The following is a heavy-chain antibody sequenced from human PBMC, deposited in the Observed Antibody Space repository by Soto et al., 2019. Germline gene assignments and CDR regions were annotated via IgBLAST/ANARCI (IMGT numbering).Heavy chain of an antibody. J-gene: IGHJ2*01. V-gene: IGHV1-2*02. CDR2: INPNSGGT. CDR3: ARVPEPRGYWYFDL. Sequence: QVQLVQSGAEVKKPGASVKVSCKASGYTFTGYYMHWVRQAPGQGLEWMGWINPNSGGTNYAQKCQGRVTMPRDTSISTAYMELSRLRSDDTAVYYWARVPEPRGYWYFDLWGRVTLVTVSS. CDR1: GYTFTGYY.